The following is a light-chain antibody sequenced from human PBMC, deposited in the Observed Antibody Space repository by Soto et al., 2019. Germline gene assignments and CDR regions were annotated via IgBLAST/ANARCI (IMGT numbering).Light chain of an antibody. V-gene: IGLV2-14*01. CDR1: SSDVGGYIY. J-gene: IGLJ1*01. Sequence: QSALTQPASVSGSPGQSITISCSGTSSDVGGYIYVSWYQQHPGKAPKLMIYEVSNRPSGVSNRFSGSKSGNTASLTISGLQAEDEADYYCSSFTSTTPGDVFGTGTKVTVL. CDR2: EVS. CDR3: SSFTSTTPGDV.